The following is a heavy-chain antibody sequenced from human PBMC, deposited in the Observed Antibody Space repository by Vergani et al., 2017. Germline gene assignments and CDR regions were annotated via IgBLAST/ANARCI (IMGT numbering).Heavy chain of an antibody. J-gene: IGHJ4*02. V-gene: IGHV4-59*01. CDR3: ERDGLSGYDD. Sequence: QVQLQESGPGLVKPSETLSLTCTVSGGSISSYYWSWIRQHQGKGLEWYGYIYYSESTNCNPSLKSRVTISVDTSKNQFSLKLSSVTAADTAVYYCERDGLSGYDDWGQGTLVTVSS. CDR1: GGSISSYY. CDR2: IYYSEST. D-gene: IGHD5-12*01.